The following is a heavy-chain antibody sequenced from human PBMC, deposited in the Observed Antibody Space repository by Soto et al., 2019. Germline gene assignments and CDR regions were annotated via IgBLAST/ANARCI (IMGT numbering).Heavy chain of an antibody. Sequence: SVKVGCKSSGGTVNMYSITCVRQAHGHGLEWIGRIIPIFGIASYAQKFQGRVTITADESTSTAYMELSSLRSDDTAVYYCAREDRDRETGLVPAAIDGMDVWGQGTTVTVSS. V-gene: IGHV1-69*13. CDR2: IIPIFGIA. J-gene: IGHJ6*02. D-gene: IGHD2-2*01. CDR3: AREDRDRETGLVPAAIDGMDV. CDR1: GGTVNMYS.